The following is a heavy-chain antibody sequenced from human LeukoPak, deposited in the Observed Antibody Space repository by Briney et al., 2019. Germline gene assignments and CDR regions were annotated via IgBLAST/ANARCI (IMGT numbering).Heavy chain of an antibody. CDR2: IYYSGST. V-gene: IGHV4-59*01. D-gene: IGHD2-2*01. CDR1: GGSISSYY. Sequence: SETLSLTCTVSGGSISSYYWSWIRQPPGKGLEWIGYIYYSGSTNYNPSLKSRVTISVDTSKNQFSLKLSSVTAADTAVYYCARERRYCSSTSCSQFRKYYFDYWGQGTLVTVSS. J-gene: IGHJ4*02. CDR3: ARERRYCSSTSCSQFRKYYFDY.